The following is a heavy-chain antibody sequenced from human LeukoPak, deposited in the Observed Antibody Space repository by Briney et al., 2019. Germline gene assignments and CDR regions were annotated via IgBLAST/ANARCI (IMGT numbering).Heavy chain of an antibody. Sequence: SVKVSCKASGGTFSSYAISWVRQAPGQGLEWMGGIIPIFGTANYAQKFQGRVAITADESTSTAYMELSSLRSEDTAVYYCARERIKYYYDSSGIFDYWGQGTLVTVSS. V-gene: IGHV1-69*01. CDR1: GGTFSSYA. CDR3: ARERIKYYYDSSGIFDY. CDR2: IIPIFGTA. J-gene: IGHJ4*02. D-gene: IGHD3-22*01.